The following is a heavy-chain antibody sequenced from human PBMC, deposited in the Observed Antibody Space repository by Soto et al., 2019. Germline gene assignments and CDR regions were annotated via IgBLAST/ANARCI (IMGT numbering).Heavy chain of an antibody. V-gene: IGHV1-18*01. J-gene: IGHJ6*02. CDR3: ARVREDIVLVPAAIEYYYYGMDV. D-gene: IGHD2-2*01. CDR2: ISAYNVNT. CDR1: GYTFTSYG. Sequence: ASVKVSCKASGYTFTSYGISWVRQAPGQGLEWMGWISAYNVNTNYAQKLQGRVTMTTDTSTSTAYMELRSLRSYDTAVYYYARVREDIVLVPAAIEYYYYGMDVWG.